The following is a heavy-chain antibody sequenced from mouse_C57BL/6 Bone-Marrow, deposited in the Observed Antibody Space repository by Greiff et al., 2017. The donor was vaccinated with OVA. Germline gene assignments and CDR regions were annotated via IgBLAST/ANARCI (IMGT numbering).Heavy chain of an antibody. CDR3: TTSNYYFDY. D-gene: IGHD2-5*01. Sequence: VQLQQSGAELVRPGASVKLSCTASGFNIKDDYMHWVKQRPEQGLEWIGRIDPENGDTEYASKFQGKATITADTSSNTAYLQLSSLTSEDTAVYYCTTSNYYFDYWGQGTTLTVSS. J-gene: IGHJ2*01. CDR2: IDPENGDT. CDR1: GFNIKDDY. V-gene: IGHV14-4*01.